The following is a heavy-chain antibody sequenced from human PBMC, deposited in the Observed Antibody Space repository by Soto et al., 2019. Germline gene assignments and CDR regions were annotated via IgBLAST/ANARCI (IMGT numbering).Heavy chain of an antibody. CDR2: IIPIFGTA. V-gene: IGHV1-69*01. J-gene: IGHJ5*02. CDR1: GGTFSSYA. D-gene: IGHD6-13*01. CDR3: ARGEGQQLAYNWFDP. Sequence: QVQLVQSGAEVKKPGSSVKVSCKASGGTFSSYAISWVRQAPGQGLEWMGGIIPIFGTANYAQKFQGRVTITEDESTSPAYMELGSLRSEDTAVYYCARGEGQQLAYNWFDPWGQGTLVTVSS.